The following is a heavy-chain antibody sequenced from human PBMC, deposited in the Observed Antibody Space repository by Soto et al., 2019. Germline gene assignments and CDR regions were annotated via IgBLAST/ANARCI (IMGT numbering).Heavy chain of an antibody. CDR2: IYYSGST. D-gene: IGHD4-17*01. Sequence: PSETLSLTCTVSGGSISSGGYYWSWIRQHPGKGLEWIGHIYYSGSTYYNPSLKSRVTISVDTSKNQFSLKLSSVTAADTAVYYCARYDYGDYYFDYWGQGTLVTVSS. CDR1: GGSISSGGYY. CDR3: ARYDYGDYYFDY. J-gene: IGHJ4*02. V-gene: IGHV4-31*03.